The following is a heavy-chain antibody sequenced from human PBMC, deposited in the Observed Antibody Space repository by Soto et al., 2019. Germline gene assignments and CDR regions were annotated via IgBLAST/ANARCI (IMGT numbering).Heavy chain of an antibody. Sequence: QVQLVQSGAEVKKPGASVKFSCKASGYTFTSYAMHWVRQASGQRLEWMGWSNAGNGNTKYSQQFQGRVTITRDTSESTAYMELSSLRSEDTAVYYCARGIAAAGPSYGMEVWGQGATVTVSS. D-gene: IGHD6-13*01. J-gene: IGHJ6*02. CDR2: SNAGNGNT. V-gene: IGHV1-3*01. CDR1: GYTFTSYA. CDR3: ARGIAAAGPSYGMEV.